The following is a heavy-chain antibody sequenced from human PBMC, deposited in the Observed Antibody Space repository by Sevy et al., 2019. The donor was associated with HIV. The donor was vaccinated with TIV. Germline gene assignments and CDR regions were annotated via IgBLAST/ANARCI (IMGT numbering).Heavy chain of an antibody. CDR3: VRSRPDIVVVVAATDFDI. J-gene: IGHJ3*02. D-gene: IGHD2-15*01. V-gene: IGHV4-39*01. CDR2: IYYSGSS. Sequence: SETLSLTCTVSGGSISSNSYYWGWIRQPPGKGLEWIGSIYYSGSSYYNPSLKSRVTISVDTSKNQFSLKRSFVTAADTAVYYCVRSRPDIVVVVAATDFDIWGQGTMVTVSS. CDR1: GGSISSNSYY.